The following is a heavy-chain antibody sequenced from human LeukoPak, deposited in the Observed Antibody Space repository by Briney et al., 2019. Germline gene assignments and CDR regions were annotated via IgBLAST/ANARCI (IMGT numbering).Heavy chain of an antibody. Sequence: GGSLRLSCAASGFTFSDYAMSWVRQAPGKGLEWVSSISSSSSYIYYADSVKGRFTISRDNAKNSLYLKMNSLRAEDTAVYYCARDHPPLGWLQPRVFDYWGQGTLVTVSS. CDR1: GFTFSDYA. J-gene: IGHJ4*02. CDR3: ARDHPPLGWLQPRVFDY. CDR2: ISSSSSYI. V-gene: IGHV3-21*01. D-gene: IGHD5-24*01.